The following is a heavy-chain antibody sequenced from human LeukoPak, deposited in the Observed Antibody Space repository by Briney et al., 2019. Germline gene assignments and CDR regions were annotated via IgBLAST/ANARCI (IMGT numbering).Heavy chain of an antibody. V-gene: IGHV4-39*07. CDR1: GGSISSSSYY. CDR3: ARRDGGLLHWLVKHYFDY. CDR2: IYYSGST. D-gene: IGHD6-19*01. Sequence: QTSETLSLTCTVSGGSISSSSYYWGRIRKPPGEGLEWIGRIYYSGSTYYNPSLKSRVTISVDTSKNQFSLKLSSVTAADTAVYYCARRDGGLLHWLVKHYFDYWGQATLVTVSA. J-gene: IGHJ4*02.